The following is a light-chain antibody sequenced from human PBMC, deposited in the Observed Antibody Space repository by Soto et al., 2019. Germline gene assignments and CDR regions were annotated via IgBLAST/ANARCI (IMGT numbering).Light chain of an antibody. CDR3: CSYAGSSTYV. V-gene: IGLV2-23*01. Sequence: QSALXKPAYVSGTPGQSITISCTGTSSDVGSYNLVSWYQQHPGKAPKLMIYEGSKRPSGVSNRFSGSKSGNTASLTISGLQAEDEVDYYCCSYAGSSTYVFGTGTKVTVL. CDR1: SSDVGSYNL. J-gene: IGLJ1*01. CDR2: EGS.